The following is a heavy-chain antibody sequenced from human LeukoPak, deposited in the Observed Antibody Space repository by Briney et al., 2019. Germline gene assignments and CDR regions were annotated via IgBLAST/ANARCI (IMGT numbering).Heavy chain of an antibody. J-gene: IGHJ3*02. CDR2: ISGSGGST. CDR3: ARGRSITILRGVAISDGFDM. CDR1: GFTFSNYA. V-gene: IGHV3-23*01. D-gene: IGHD3-10*01. Sequence: GGSLRLSCAASGFTFSNYATSWVRQAPGKGLEWVSTISGSGGSTFYADSVKGRFTISRDNAKNSLYLHMNSLRPDDTAVYYCARGRSITILRGVAISDGFDMWGQGTQVTVS.